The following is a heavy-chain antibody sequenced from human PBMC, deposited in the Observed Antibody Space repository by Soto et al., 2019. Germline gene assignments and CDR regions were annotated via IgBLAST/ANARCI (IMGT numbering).Heavy chain of an antibody. CDR1: GFTFSTLA. Sequence: EVQVLESGGALVQPGGSLRLSCPASGFTFSTLAMSWVRQAPGKGLEWVSTISGSGGTTYYADSVKGRFTISRDNAKNTLALQLTSLRAEDTAIYCCANIGWLGAPGSFWCQGMLVTFPS. V-gene: IGHV3-23*01. J-gene: IGHJ4*02. D-gene: IGHD2-15*01. CDR3: ANIGWLGAPGSF. CDR2: ISGSGGTT.